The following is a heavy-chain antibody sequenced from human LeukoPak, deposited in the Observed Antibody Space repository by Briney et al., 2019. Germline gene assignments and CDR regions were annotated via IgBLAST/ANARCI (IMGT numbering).Heavy chain of an antibody. D-gene: IGHD1-26*01. V-gene: IGHV3-21*04. Sequence: GGSLRLSCAASGFTFSSYAMSWVRQAPGKGLEWVSAISSSGSTIYYADSVKGRFTISRDNAKNSLYLQMNSLRAEDTAVYYCARGGIVGATTDYWGQGTLVTVSS. CDR2: ISSSGSTI. J-gene: IGHJ4*02. CDR3: ARGGIVGATTDY. CDR1: GFTFSSYA.